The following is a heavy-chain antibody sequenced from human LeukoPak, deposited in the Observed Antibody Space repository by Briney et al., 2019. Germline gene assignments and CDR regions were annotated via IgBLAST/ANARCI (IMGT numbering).Heavy chain of an antibody. D-gene: IGHD3-22*01. Sequence: PRGSLRLSCAASGFTFSSYSMNCVRQAPGKGLEWVSSISSSSYIYYADSVKGRFTISRDNAKNSLYLQMNSLRAEDTAVYYCAWPGDSSGYYFAWHGDAFDIWGQGTMVTVSS. J-gene: IGHJ3*02. CDR1: GFTFSSYS. CDR3: AWPGDSSGYYFAWHGDAFDI. CDR2: ISSSSYI. V-gene: IGHV3-21*01.